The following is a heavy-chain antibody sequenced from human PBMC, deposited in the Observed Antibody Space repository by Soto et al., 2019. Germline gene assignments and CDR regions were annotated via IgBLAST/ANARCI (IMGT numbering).Heavy chain of an antibody. D-gene: IGHD2-2*01. Sequence: PGGSLRLSCAASGFTFSSYAMSWVRQAPGKGLEWVSAISGSGGSTYYADSVKGRFTISRDNSKNTLYLQMNSLRAEDTAVHYCAKNPRQYQLLSGILNWFDPWGQGTLVTVSS. CDR3: AKNPRQYQLLSGILNWFDP. CDR2: ISGSGGST. V-gene: IGHV3-23*01. J-gene: IGHJ5*02. CDR1: GFTFSSYA.